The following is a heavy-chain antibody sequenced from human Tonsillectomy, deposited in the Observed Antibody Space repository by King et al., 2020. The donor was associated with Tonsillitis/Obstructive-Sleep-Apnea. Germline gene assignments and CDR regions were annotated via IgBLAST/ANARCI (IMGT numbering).Heavy chain of an antibody. Sequence: VQLVESGGGGVQPGRSLRLSCAASGFTFSSYGMHWVRQAPGKGLEGVAVIWYDGCKKYYADTVKCRFTISRDISKNTLYLQMHCLRAEDTVVYYCARDVSGGTNAFDIWGQGTMVTVSS. CDR1: GFTFSSYG. J-gene: IGHJ3*02. D-gene: IGHD2-15*01. CDR2: IWYDGCKK. CDR3: ARDVSGGTNAFDI. V-gene: IGHV3-33*01.